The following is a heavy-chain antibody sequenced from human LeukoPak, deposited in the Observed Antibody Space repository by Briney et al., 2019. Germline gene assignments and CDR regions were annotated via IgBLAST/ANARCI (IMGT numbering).Heavy chain of an antibody. CDR2: IRSKADGGTP. Sequence: GGSLRLSCAASGFSFSDAWMNWVRQAPGKGLEWVGHIRSKADGGTPDYIAPVKGRFTISRDDSKDTLYLQMNSLKTEDTAVYYCTTVKDVDPWGQGTLVTVSS. CDR3: TTVKDVDP. J-gene: IGHJ5*02. CDR1: GFSFSDAW. V-gene: IGHV3-15*07.